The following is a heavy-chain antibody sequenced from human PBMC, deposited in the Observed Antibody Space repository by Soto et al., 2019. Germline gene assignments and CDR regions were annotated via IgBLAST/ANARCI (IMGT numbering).Heavy chain of an antibody. V-gene: IGHV3-21*01. CDR2: ISSSSSYI. CDR1: GFTFSSYS. J-gene: IGHJ4*02. D-gene: IGHD5-18*01. Sequence: GGSLRLSCAASGFTFSSYSMNWVRQAQGEGLEWVSSISSSSSYIYYADSVKGRFTISRDNAKNSLYLQMNSLRAEDTAVYYCARDQPGYSYGYGLGYWGQGTXVTVSS. CDR3: ARDQPGYSYGYGLGY.